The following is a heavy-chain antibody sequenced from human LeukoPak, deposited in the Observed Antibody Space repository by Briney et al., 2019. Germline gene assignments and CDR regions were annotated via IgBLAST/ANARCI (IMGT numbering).Heavy chain of an antibody. CDR3: ARGWRCSGGSCGHGYYYYMDV. CDR1: GYTFTSYY. CDR2: INPSGGST. D-gene: IGHD2-15*01. Sequence: GASVKVSCKASGYTFTSYYMHWVRQAPGQGLEWMGIINPSGGSTSYAQKFQGRVTMTRDTSISTAYMELSRLRSDDTAVYYCARGWRCSGGSCGHGYYYYMDVWGKGTTVTVSS. J-gene: IGHJ6*03. V-gene: IGHV1-46*01.